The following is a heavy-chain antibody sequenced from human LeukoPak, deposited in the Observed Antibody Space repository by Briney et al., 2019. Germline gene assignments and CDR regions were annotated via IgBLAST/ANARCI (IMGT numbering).Heavy chain of an antibody. CDR3: ARGGGGLDY. J-gene: IGHJ4*02. CDR1: GFTASNYW. D-gene: IGHD3-16*01. CDR2: IGQDGSAK. Sequence: GGSLRLSCVASGFTASNYWMSWVRQAPGKGLEWVANIGQDGSAKYYVESVNGRFTISRDNAQNSLFLQMNSLRAEDTALYYCARGGGGLDYWGQGTLVTVSS. V-gene: IGHV3-7*01.